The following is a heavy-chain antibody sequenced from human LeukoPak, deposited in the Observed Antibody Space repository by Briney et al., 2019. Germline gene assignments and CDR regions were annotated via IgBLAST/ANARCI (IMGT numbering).Heavy chain of an antibody. Sequence: ASVKVSCKASGYTFTGYYMHWVRQAPGQGLEWMGWINPNSGGTNYAQKFQGRVTMTTDTSTSTAYMELRSLRSDDTAVYYCARDGGYDILTGYYLNWFDPWGQGTLVTVSS. D-gene: IGHD3-9*01. J-gene: IGHJ5*02. CDR3: ARDGGYDILTGYYLNWFDP. V-gene: IGHV1-2*02. CDR1: GYTFTGYY. CDR2: INPNSGGT.